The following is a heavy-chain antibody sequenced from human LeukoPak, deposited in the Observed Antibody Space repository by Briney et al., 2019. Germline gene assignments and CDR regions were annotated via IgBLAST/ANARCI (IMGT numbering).Heavy chain of an antibody. V-gene: IGHV3-48*03. J-gene: IGHJ4*02. CDR1: GFTFSSYE. CDR3: ASLRGVVDY. CDR2: ISSSGSTI. Sequence: PGGSLRLSCAASGFTFSSYEMNWVRQAPGKGLEWVSYISSSGSTIYYADSVKGRFTISRDNAKNSLYLQMNSLRAEDTAVYYCASLRGVVDYWGQGTLVTVSS. D-gene: IGHD3-10*01.